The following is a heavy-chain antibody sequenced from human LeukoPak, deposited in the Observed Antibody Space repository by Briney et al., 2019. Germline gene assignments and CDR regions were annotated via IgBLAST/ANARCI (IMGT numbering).Heavy chain of an antibody. Sequence: GSLRLSCAASGFTVSSNYMSWVRQAPGKGLEWVSVIYSGGSTYYADSVKGRFTISRDNSKNTLYLQMNSLRAEDTAVYYCASGCSGGSCYSHDYGGNSGDYWGQGTLVTVSS. D-gene: IGHD2-15*01. CDR1: GFTVSSNY. J-gene: IGHJ4*02. CDR2: IYSGGST. V-gene: IGHV3-66*01. CDR3: ASGCSGGSCYSHDYGGNSGDY.